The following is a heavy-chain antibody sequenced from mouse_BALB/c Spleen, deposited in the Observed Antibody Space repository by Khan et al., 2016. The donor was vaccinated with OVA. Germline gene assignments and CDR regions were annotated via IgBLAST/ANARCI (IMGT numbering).Heavy chain of an antibody. CDR3: ASGNYYGSTSWFGY. CDR1: GYTFSSYG. CDR2: NLSGSNST. Sequence: LQQSGAELMKPGASVKISCKATGYTFSSYGIEWVKQRPGHGLEGMGENLSGSNSTNYNERFKGKATRTEDTSSKTDDMQLSRLTSEDSAIYYCASGNYYGSTSWFGYWGQGTLVTVSA. D-gene: IGHD1-1*01. V-gene: IGHV1-9*01. J-gene: IGHJ3*01.